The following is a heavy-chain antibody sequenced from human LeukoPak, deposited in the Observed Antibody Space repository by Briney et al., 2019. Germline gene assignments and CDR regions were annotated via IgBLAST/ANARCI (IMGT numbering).Heavy chain of an antibody. CDR1: GYTFTNYY. D-gene: IGHD7-27*01. CDR2: ITPSGGST. V-gene: IGHV1-46*01. Sequence: GASVKVSCKASGYTFTNYYIHWVRQAPGQGLEWMGIITPSGGSTSYAQKFQGRVTMTRDTSTSTAYMELSSLRSEDTAVYYCARGPRNWGFDDYWGQGTLVTVSS. CDR3: ARGPRNWGFDDY. J-gene: IGHJ4*02.